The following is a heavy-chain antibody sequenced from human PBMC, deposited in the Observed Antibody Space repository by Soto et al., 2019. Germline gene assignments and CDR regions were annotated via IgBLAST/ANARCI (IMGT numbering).Heavy chain of an antibody. J-gene: IGHJ2*01. V-gene: IGHV3-23*01. CDR1: GFIFRDYA. CDR3: AKVAGGFCYCDL. CDR2: ISATGGNI. D-gene: IGHD3-3*01. Sequence: GGSLRLSCVASGFIFRDYAMTWIRQAPGKGLEWVATISATGGNIEYRESLKGRFTISRDNSKKMVYLQINVLTADDTAVYYCAKVAGGFCYCDLWGRGILVSVS.